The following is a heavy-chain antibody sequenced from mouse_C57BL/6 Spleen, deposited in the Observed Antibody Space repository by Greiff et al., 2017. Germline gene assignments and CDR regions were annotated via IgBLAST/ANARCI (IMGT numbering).Heavy chain of an antibody. D-gene: IGHD2-4*01. CDR2: IDPETGGT. J-gene: IGHJ2*01. V-gene: IGHV1-15*01. CDR3: TRRYYDYVDY. CDR1: GYTFTDYE. Sequence: QVHVKQSGAELVRPGASVTLSCKASGYTFTDYEMHWVKQTPVPGLEWIGAIDPETGGTAYNQKFKGKAILTADKSSSTAYMELRSLTSEDAAVYYCTRRYYDYVDYWGQGTTLTVSS.